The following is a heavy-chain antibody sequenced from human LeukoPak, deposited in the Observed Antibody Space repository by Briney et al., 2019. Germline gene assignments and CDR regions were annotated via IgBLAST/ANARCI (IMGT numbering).Heavy chain of an antibody. Sequence: GGSLRLSCAASGFTFDDYAMHWVRQAPGKGLEWVSGISWNSGSIGYADSVKGRFTISRDNAKNSLYLQMNSLRAEDTALYYCAKDMGSTYYYDSSGYYYDRGIDYWGQGTLVTVSS. V-gene: IGHV3-9*01. D-gene: IGHD3-22*01. CDR3: AKDMGSTYYYDSSGYYYDRGIDY. CDR2: ISWNSGSI. J-gene: IGHJ4*02. CDR1: GFTFDDYA.